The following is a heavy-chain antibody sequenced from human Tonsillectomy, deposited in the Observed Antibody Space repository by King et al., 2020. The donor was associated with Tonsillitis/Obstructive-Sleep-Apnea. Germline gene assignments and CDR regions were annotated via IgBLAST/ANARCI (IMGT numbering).Heavy chain of an antibody. D-gene: IGHD3-10*01. CDR1: GFTFSDAW. CDR3: YTALVVRVLFDY. V-gene: IGHV3-15*01. Sequence: VQLVESGGGLVKPGGSLRLSCAASGFTFSDAWMSWVRQAPGKGLEWVGRIKCKTDGGTTDYAAPVKGRFTISRDDLKNTVSLQMNSLKTEDTAVYYCYTALVVRVLFDYWGQGILVTVSS. J-gene: IGHJ4*02. CDR2: IKCKTDGGTT.